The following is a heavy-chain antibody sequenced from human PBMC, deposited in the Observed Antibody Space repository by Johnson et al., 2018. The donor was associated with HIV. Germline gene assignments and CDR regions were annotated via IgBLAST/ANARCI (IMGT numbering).Heavy chain of an antibody. V-gene: IGHV3-15*01. CDR1: GFTFTNAW. CDR2: LKSSTDGETA. D-gene: IGHD1-26*01. Sequence: VQLVESGGGVVRPGGSLRLSCAASGFTFTNAWMHWVRQAPGKGLEWVGRLKSSTDGETADYAAPVKGRFTISRDDSKNTLYLQMNSLKTEDTALYYCTTDVPGGPYYNAFDIWGQGTMVTVSS. CDR3: TTDVPGGPYYNAFDI. J-gene: IGHJ3*02.